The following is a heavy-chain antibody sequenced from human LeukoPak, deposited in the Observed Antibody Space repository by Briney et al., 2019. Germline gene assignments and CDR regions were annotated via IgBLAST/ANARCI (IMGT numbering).Heavy chain of an antibody. V-gene: IGHV3-21*01. Sequence: GGSLRLSCAASGFTFSSYWMHWVRQAPGKGLEWVSSISTYSSYTHFADSVKGRFTISRDNAKNSLYLQMNSLRAEDTAVYYCAELGITMIGGVWGKGTTVTISS. CDR3: AELGITMIGGV. CDR2: ISTYSSYT. D-gene: IGHD3-10*02. J-gene: IGHJ6*04. CDR1: GFTFSSYW.